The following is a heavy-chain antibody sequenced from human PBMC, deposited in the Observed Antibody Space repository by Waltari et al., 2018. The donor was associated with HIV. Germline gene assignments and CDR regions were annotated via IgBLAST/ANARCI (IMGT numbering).Heavy chain of an antibody. Sequence: QVQLVQSGAEMKKPGASVKVSCKASGYNFNAYYIHWVRQAPGQGLEWMGRINPNSAGTNYAQKFQGRVTRTRDTSLNTVYMELSRLRPDDTAVYYCAGVALPAAIHYGMDAWGQGTTVTVSS. CDR3: AGVALPAAIHYGMDA. J-gene: IGHJ6*02. D-gene: IGHD2-2*01. CDR2: INPNSAGT. CDR1: GYNFNAYY. V-gene: IGHV1-2*06.